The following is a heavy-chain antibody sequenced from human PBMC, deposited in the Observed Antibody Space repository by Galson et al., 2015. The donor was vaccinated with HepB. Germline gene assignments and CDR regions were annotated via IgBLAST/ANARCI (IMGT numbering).Heavy chain of an antibody. V-gene: IGHV1-2*06. D-gene: IGHD1-26*01. CDR2: INPNSGGT. J-gene: IGHJ4*02. CDR3: ARLIALPGIGGTFYFDL. Sequence: SVKVSCKASGYSFTAYYMHWLRQVPGQGLEWVGRINPNSGGTNYAQKFQGRVAMTRDTSISTVYMELNSLRSDDTAVFYCARLIALPGIGGTFYFDLWGQGTLVTVSS. CDR1: GYSFTAYY.